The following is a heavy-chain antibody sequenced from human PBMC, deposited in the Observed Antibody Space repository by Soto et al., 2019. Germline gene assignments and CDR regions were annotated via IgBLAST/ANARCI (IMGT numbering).Heavy chain of an antibody. V-gene: IGHV3-11*01. Sequence: GGSLRLSCAASGFTFSDYYMSWVRQAPGKGLEWVSYISSSGSTIYYADSVKGRFTISRDNAKNSLYLQMNSLRAEDTAVYYCANGGVTIFGVVTPKYGMDVWGQGTTVTVSS. CDR3: ANGGVTIFGVVTPKYGMDV. CDR1: GFTFSDYY. J-gene: IGHJ6*02. D-gene: IGHD3-3*01. CDR2: ISSSGSTI.